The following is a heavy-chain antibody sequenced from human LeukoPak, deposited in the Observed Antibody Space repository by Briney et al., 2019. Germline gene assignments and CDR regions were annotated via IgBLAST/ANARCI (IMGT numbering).Heavy chain of an antibody. V-gene: IGHV4-31*11. J-gene: IGHJ4*02. CDR3: ARDPSGYFNY. CDR1: GGSISSGSYY. Sequence: PSQTLSLTCAVSGGSISSGSYYWGWIRQHPGKGLEWIGSVYYSGSTNYNPSLKSRVTISVDTSKNQFSLKLSSVTAADTAVYYCARDPSGYFNYWGQGTLATVSS. CDR2: VYYSGST. D-gene: IGHD3-22*01.